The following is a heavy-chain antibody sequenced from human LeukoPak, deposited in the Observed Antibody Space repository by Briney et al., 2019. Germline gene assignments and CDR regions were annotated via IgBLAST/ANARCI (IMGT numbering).Heavy chain of an antibody. Sequence: ASVTVSCTASGYIFTNYYIHWVRQAPGQGLEWMGIVNPSGGWTTYTHKFQGRVTMTRDTSTSTVYMELNSLRSDDTAVYYCTRGFAAYPDYWGQGTLVTVSS. CDR3: TRGFAAYPDY. J-gene: IGHJ4*02. D-gene: IGHD2-15*01. CDR2: VNPSGGWT. V-gene: IGHV1-46*01. CDR1: GYIFTNYY.